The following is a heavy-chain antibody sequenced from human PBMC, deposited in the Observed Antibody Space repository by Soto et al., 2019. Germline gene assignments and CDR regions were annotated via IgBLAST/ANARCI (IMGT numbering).Heavy chain of an antibody. CDR1: GFTFSSYA. CDR3: AKVGGRWELLNTDAFDI. Sequence: EVQLLESGGGLVQPGGSLRLSCAASGFTFSSYAMSWVRQAPGKGLEWVSAISGSGGSTYYADSVKGRFTISRDNSKNTLYRQMNSLRAEDTAVYYCAKVGGRWELLNTDAFDIWGQGTMVTVSS. J-gene: IGHJ3*02. D-gene: IGHD1-26*01. CDR2: ISGSGGST. V-gene: IGHV3-23*01.